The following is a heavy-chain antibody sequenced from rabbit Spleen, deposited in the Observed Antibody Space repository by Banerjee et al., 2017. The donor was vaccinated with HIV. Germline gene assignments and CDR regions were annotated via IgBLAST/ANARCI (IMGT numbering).Heavy chain of an antibody. CDR3: ARGTYDYSSYAYGTPYYFNL. D-gene: IGHD6-1*01. CDR2: IYTGDDNT. Sequence: QEQLVESGGGLVKPEGSLKLSCTASGFSFSNKAVMCWVRQAPGKGLEWIGCIYTGDDNTYYANWAKGRFTISRTSSTTVTLQMTSLTAADTATYFCARGTYDYSSYAYGTPYYFNLWGPGTLVTVS. J-gene: IGHJ4*01. CDR1: GFSFSNKAV. V-gene: IGHV1S45*01.